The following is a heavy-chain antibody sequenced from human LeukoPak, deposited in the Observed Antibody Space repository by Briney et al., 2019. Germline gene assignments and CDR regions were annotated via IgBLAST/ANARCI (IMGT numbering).Heavy chain of an antibody. V-gene: IGHV4-31*03. CDR1: GGSISSGGYY. CDR2: IYYSGST. CDR3: ARVLLAYYDSSGYYYNAYYFDY. D-gene: IGHD3-22*01. J-gene: IGHJ4*02. Sequence: SETLSLTCTVSGGSISSGGYYWSWIRQHPGKGLEWIGYIYYSGSTYYNPFLKSRVTISVDTSKNQFSLKLSSVTAADTAVYYCARVLLAYYDSSGYYYNAYYFDYWGQGTLVTVSS.